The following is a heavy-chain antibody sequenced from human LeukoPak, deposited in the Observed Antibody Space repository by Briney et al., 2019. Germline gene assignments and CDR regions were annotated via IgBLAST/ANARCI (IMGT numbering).Heavy chain of an antibody. Sequence: GGSLRLSCAASGFTFSSYWMSWVRQAPGKGLEWVANIKQDGSEKYYVDSVKGRFTISRDNAKNSLYLQMNSLRAEDTAVYYCATYGTYDAFDIWGQGTMVTVSS. D-gene: IGHD3-10*01. V-gene: IGHV3-7*03. CDR2: IKQDGSEK. J-gene: IGHJ3*02. CDR1: GFTFSSYW. CDR3: ATYGTYDAFDI.